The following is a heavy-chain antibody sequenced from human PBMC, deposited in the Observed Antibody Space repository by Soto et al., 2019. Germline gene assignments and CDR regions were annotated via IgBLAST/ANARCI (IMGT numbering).Heavy chain of an antibody. D-gene: IGHD6-13*01. Sequence: EVQLVESGGGLVKPGGSLRLSCAASGFTFSTYSMNWVRQAPGKGLEWVSSISSSSSYIYYADSLKGRFTISRDNAKNALYLQMNSLRAEDTAVYFCARDHITAPVCRSVDCWGQGTLVTVAS. CDR1: GFTFSTYS. CDR3: ARDHITAPVCRSVDC. V-gene: IGHV3-21*01. CDR2: ISSSSSYI. J-gene: IGHJ4*02.